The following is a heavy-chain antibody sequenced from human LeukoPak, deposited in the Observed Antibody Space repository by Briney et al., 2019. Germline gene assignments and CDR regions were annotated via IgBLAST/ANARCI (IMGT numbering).Heavy chain of an antibody. CDR2: IKQDGSEK. Sequence: PGGSLRLSCAASGFTFSSYWMSWVRQAPGKGLEGVANIKQDGSEKYYVDSVKGRFTISRDNAKNSLYLQMNSLRAEATAVYYCARDVPYGWGSALSWGMDVWGQGTTVTVSS. V-gene: IGHV3-7*01. D-gene: IGHD3-10*01. J-gene: IGHJ6*02. CDR3: ARDVPYGWGSALSWGMDV. CDR1: GFTFSSYW.